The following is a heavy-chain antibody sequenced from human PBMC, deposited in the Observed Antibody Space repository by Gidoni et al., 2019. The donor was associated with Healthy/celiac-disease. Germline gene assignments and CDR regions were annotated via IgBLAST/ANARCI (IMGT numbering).Heavy chain of an antibody. Sequence: EVQLVESGGGLVKPGGSLRLSCAASGFTFSSYSMNWVRQAPGKGLEWVSSISSSSSYIYYADSVKGRFTISRDNAKNSLYLQMNSLRAEDTAVYYCAREMTTVTTSAAEYFQHWGQGTLVTVSS. CDR1: GFTFSSYS. D-gene: IGHD4-17*01. CDR2: ISSSSSYI. CDR3: AREMTTVTTSAAEYFQH. V-gene: IGHV3-21*01. J-gene: IGHJ1*01.